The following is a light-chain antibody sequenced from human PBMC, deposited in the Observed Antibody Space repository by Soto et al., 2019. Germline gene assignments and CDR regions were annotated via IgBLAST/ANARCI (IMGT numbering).Light chain of an antibody. Sequence: EIVLTQSPATLSLSPGKRATLSCRASQSVSSYLAWYQQKPGQAPRLLIYDASNRATDIPARFSGSGSGTDFTLTISSLEPEDFAVYYCQQRSNWPPTFGQGTKLEIK. CDR3: QQRSNWPPT. CDR1: QSVSSY. J-gene: IGKJ2*01. CDR2: DAS. V-gene: IGKV3-11*01.